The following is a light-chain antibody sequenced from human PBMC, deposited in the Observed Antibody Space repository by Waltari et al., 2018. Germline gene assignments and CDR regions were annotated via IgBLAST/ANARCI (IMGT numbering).Light chain of an antibody. J-gene: IGKJ3*01. CDR2: AAS. CDR3: LQYYSYPGT. V-gene: IGKV1-16*01. CDR1: RGNNHY. Sequence: DVQMTQSPASVSASVGARATITCRASRGNNHYFAWFQQKPGKAPRSLIYAASTLQSGAPSTFSGSGSGTQFALTISSLQPEDFGTYYCLQYYSYPGTFGPGTRVDI.